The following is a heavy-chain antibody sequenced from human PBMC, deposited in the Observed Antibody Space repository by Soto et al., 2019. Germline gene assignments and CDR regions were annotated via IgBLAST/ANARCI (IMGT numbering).Heavy chain of an antibody. D-gene: IGHD3-3*01. V-gene: IGHV3-30*18. CDR3: AKDRFLASLHNDYYYGMDV. J-gene: IGHJ6*02. CDR2: ISYDGSNK. Sequence: GGSLRLSCAASGFTFSSYGMHWVGQAPGKGREWVAVISYDGSNKYYADSVKGRFTISRGNSKNTLYLQMNSLRAEDTAVYYCAKDRFLASLHNDYYYGMDVCGQGTAVTVSS. CDR1: GFTFSSYG.